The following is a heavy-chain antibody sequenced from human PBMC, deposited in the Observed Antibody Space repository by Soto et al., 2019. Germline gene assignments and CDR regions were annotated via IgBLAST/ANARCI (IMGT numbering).Heavy chain of an antibody. D-gene: IGHD1-26*01. CDR3: AKMVGATLVDY. Sequence: QVQLQESGPGLVKPSGTLSLTCTVSGASISSTSSGDWWSWVRQPPGKGLEWIGEIHHSGSTNHNPSRKSRVTMSAAKSTNQFSLRLSSVTAADTAVYYCAKMVGATLVDYWGQGTLVTVSS. J-gene: IGHJ4*02. V-gene: IGHV4-4*02. CDR1: GASISSTSSGDW. CDR2: IHHSGST.